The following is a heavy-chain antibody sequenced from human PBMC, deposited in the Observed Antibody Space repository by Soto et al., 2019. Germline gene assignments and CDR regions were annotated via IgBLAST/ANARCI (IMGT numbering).Heavy chain of an antibody. D-gene: IGHD6-13*01. Sequence: GGSLRLSCAASGFTFSSYGMHWVRQAPGKGLEWVAVISYDGSNKYYADSVKGRFTISRDNSKNTLYLQMNSLRAEDTAVYYCAGDSSSWYRAKYYYYMDVWGKGTTVTVSS. V-gene: IGHV3-30*03. CDR2: ISYDGSNK. CDR1: GFTFSSYG. CDR3: AGDSSSWYRAKYYYYMDV. J-gene: IGHJ6*03.